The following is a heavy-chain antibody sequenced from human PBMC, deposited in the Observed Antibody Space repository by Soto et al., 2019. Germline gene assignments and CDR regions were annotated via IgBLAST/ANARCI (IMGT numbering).Heavy chain of an antibody. V-gene: IGHV3-23*01. J-gene: IGHJ4*02. CDR3: ARSGSYDY. CDR1: GFTFKDYA. Sequence: GGSLRLSCVASGFTFKDYAMTWVRQAPGQGLEWVSAIGSSGTLTYYADSVRGRVTISRDNAKNLLYLEMNSLRAEDTAVYYCARSGSYDYWGQGTLVTVSS. D-gene: IGHD3-10*01. CDR2: IGSSGTLT.